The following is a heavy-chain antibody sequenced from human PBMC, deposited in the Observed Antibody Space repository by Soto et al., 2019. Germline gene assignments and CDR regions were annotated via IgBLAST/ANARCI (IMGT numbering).Heavy chain of an antibody. CDR1: GYTFTSYY. J-gene: IGHJ1*01. V-gene: IGHV1-46*01. Sequence: GASVKVSSKASGYTFTSYYIHWVRQAPGQGLEWMGIINPSGGGTSYAQKFQARVTMTRDTSTSTVYMELSSLTSDDTAVYYCARDSTLAYWGQGTLVTVSS. CDR2: INPSGGGT. CDR3: ARDSTLAY.